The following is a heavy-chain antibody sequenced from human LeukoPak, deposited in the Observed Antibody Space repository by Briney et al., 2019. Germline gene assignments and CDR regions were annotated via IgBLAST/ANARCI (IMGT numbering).Heavy chain of an antibody. CDR1: GFTFSTYA. CDR3: ARGGRYESSFFDY. D-gene: IGHD3-22*01. Sequence: GGSLRLSCAASGFTFSTYAMNWVRQAPGKGLEWVSVISVSGFSTYYADSVKGRFTISRDTSKNTLYLQMNSLRAEDTAVYYCARGGRYESSFFDYWGQGTLVTVSS. CDR2: ISVSGFST. J-gene: IGHJ4*02. V-gene: IGHV3-23*01.